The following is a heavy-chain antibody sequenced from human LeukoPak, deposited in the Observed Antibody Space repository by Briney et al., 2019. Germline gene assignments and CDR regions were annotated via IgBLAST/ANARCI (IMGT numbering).Heavy chain of an antibody. CDR1: GGSISSGGYY. D-gene: IGHD3-3*01. CDR3: ARIGYYDFWSGHSHGVDWFDP. CDR2: IYHSGST. J-gene: IGHJ5*02. V-gene: IGHV4-30-2*01. Sequence: SETLSLTCTVSGGSISSGGYYWSWIRQPPGKGLEWIGYIYHSGSTYYNPSLKSRVTMSVDTSKNQFSLKLSSVTAAGTAVYYCARIGYYDFWSGHSHGVDWFDPWGQGTLVTVSS.